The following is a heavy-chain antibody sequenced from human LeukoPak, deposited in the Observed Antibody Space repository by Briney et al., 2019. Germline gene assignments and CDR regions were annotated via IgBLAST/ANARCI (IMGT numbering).Heavy chain of an antibody. CDR1: GGSISSYY. V-gene: IGHV4-59*01. CDR2: IYYSGST. CDR3: ARAHYYDRGYYMDV. Sequence: PSETLSLTCTVSGGSISSYYWSWIRQPPGKGLEWIGYIYYSGSTNYNPSLKSRVTISVDTSKNQFSLKLSSVTAADTAVYYCARAHYYDRGYYMDVWGKGTTVTISS. J-gene: IGHJ6*03. D-gene: IGHD3-22*01.